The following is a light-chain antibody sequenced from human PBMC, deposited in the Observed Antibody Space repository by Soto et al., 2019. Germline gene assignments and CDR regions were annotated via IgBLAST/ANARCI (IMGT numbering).Light chain of an antibody. CDR1: QSINSRY. CDR2: GAT. Sequence: EIVLTQSPGTLSLSPGERATLSCRASQSINSRYLAWYQQKPGQAPRLLIYGATRRATGIPDTFSGSGSGTDFTLTISRLEPEDFAMYYCQQFGSSPGFTFGPGTKVHI. CDR3: QQFGSSPGFT. V-gene: IGKV3-20*01. J-gene: IGKJ3*01.